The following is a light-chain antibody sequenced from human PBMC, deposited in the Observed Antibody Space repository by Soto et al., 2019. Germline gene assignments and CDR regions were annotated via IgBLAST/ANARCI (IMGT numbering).Light chain of an antibody. CDR2: AAS. J-gene: IGKJ1*01. Sequence: DIQVTQSPSSLSASVGDRVTITCRASQDISNYLAWYQQKPGKVPKLLLYAASTLQSGVPSRFGGSGSGTDFTLTISSLQPEDVATYYCQKYNVAPWTFGQGTKVEIK. V-gene: IGKV1-27*01. CDR1: QDISNY. CDR3: QKYNVAPWT.